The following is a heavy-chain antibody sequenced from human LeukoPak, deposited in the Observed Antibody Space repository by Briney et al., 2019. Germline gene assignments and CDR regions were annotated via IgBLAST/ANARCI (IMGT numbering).Heavy chain of an antibody. CDR1: GFTSTTYW. Sequence: GGSLRLSCEVSGFTSTTYWMNWVRQAPGKGLEWVANMKEDASEKRYLDSVKGRFTIYSDTAKNSLFLQMNSLRAEDTAVYYCARGHHYYYDSSSYFAGDYWGQGTLVTVSS. J-gene: IGHJ4*02. CDR2: MKEDASEK. D-gene: IGHD3-22*01. CDR3: ARGHHYYYDSSSYFAGDY. V-gene: IGHV3-7*01.